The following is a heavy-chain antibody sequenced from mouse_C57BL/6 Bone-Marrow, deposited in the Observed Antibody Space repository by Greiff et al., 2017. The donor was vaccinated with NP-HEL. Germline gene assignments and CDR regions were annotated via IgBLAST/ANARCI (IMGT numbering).Heavy chain of an antibody. CDR1: GYTFTSYW. J-gene: IGHJ2*01. V-gene: IGHV1-53*01. Sequence: QVQLQQSGTELVKPGASVKLSCKASGYTFTSYWMHWVKQRPGQGLEWIGNINPSNGGTNYNEKFKSKATLTVDKSSSTAYMQLSRLTSADSAVDDCARRRGITSYFGYWGKGTTLTVSS. CDR3: ARRRGITSYFGY. D-gene: IGHD1-1*01. CDR2: INPSNGGT.